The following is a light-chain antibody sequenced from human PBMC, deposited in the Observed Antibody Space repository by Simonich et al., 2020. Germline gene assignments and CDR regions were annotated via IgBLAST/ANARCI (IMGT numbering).Light chain of an antibody. CDR1: QSVLYSSNNKNY. CDR3: QQYYSTPRT. Sequence: DIVMTQSPDSLAVSLGERATINCKSSQSVLYSSNNKNYLAWYQQKTGQPPKLLIYWASTRESGVPDRFSCSGSGTDFTLTISSLQAEDVAVYYCQQYYSTPRTFGQGNKVEIK. V-gene: IGKV4-1*01. J-gene: IGKJ1*01. CDR2: WAS.